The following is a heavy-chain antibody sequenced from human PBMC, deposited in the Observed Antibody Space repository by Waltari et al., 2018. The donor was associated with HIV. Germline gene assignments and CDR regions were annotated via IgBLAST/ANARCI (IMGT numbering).Heavy chain of an antibody. V-gene: IGHV3-30*02. Sequence: QVQLVESGGGVVQSGGYLSLYCGASGFTFSTYDIPWVRQAPGKGLEWVAYIRYDGSDKSYADSVKGRFTMSRDNSKNTLSLRMNSLRADDTAIYYCARDPGINIPRYYFDFWGHGTTVTV. J-gene: IGHJ4*01. CDR1: GFTFSTYD. CDR3: ARDPGINIPRYYFDF. D-gene: IGHD3-3*02. CDR2: IRYDGSDK.